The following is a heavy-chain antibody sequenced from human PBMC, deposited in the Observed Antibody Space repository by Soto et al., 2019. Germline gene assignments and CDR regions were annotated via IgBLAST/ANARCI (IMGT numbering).Heavy chain of an antibody. V-gene: IGHV4-39*07. J-gene: IGHJ4*01. D-gene: IGHD2-2*01. CDR1: GGSISSSSSY. CDR3: ASGTFNTISFDF. CDR2: IYYSGST. Sequence: SETLSLTCTVSGGSISSSSSYWGWIRQPPGKGLEWIGSIYYSGSTYYNPSLKSRVNILQDTSENRFSLKLTSVTAADTAVYYCASGTFNTISFDFWGHGRQVTVSS.